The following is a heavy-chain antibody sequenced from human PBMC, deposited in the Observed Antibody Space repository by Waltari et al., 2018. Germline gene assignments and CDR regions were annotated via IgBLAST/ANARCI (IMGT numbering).Heavy chain of an antibody. CDR3: AHCSGGSCPSTSRD. Sequence: QVQLQQWGAGLLKPSETLSLTCAVYGGSFSGYYWSWIRQPPGKGLEWIGEINHSGSTYYNPSLKSRVTISEDTSNNQLSLNLISVTAADTAVYFCAHCSGGSCPSTSRDWGQGTLVTVSS. CDR2: INHSGST. V-gene: IGHV4-34*01. CDR1: GGSFSGYY. D-gene: IGHD2-15*01. J-gene: IGHJ4*02.